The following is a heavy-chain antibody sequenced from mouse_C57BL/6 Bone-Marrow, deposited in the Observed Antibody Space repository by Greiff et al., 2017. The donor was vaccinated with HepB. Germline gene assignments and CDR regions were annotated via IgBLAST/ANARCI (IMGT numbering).Heavy chain of an antibody. J-gene: IGHJ4*01. CDR3: ARSDYYGSSLYYYAMDY. V-gene: IGHV5-6*01. CDR1: GFTFSSYG. D-gene: IGHD1-1*01. CDR2: ISSGGSYT. Sequence: EVKLMESGGDLVKPGGSLKLSCAASGFTFSSYGMSWVRQTPDKRLEWVATISSGGSYTYYPDSVKGRFTISRDNAKNTLYLQMSSLKSEDTAMYYCARSDYYGSSLYYYAMDYWGQGTSVTVSS.